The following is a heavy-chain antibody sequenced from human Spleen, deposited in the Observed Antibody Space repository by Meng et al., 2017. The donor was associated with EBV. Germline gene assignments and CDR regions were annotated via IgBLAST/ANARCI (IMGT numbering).Heavy chain of an antibody. CDR3: ARDQPGWFDP. Sequence: HLRESGSDLVCPSHTLTLTCPISGDSIPSCAYSWSWIRQTPGKGLEWIGNIYHSGTTYYNPSLKSRVTLSVDTSANQFSLKLTSLTAADTAVYYCARDQPGWFDPWGQGTLVTVSS. V-gene: IGHV4-30-2*01. D-gene: IGHD1-14*01. CDR2: IYHSGTT. J-gene: IGHJ5*02. CDR1: GDSIPSCAYS.